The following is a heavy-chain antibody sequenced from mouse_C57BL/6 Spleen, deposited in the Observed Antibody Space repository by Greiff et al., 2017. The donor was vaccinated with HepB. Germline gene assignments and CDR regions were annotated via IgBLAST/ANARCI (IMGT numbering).Heavy chain of an antibody. D-gene: IGHD2-12*01. Sequence: VQLQQSGPELVKPGASVKISCKASGYTFTDYYMNWVKQSHGKSLEWIGDINPNNGGTSYNQKFKGKATLTVDKSSSTAYMELRSLTSEDSAVYYCARYYKEDYYAMDYWGQGTSVTVSS. V-gene: IGHV1-26*01. CDR2: INPNNGGT. J-gene: IGHJ4*01. CDR3: ARYYKEDYYAMDY. CDR1: GYTFTDYY.